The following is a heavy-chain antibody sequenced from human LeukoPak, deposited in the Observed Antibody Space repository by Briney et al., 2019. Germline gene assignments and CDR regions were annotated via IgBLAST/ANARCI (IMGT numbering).Heavy chain of an antibody. V-gene: IGHV3-21*01. Sequence: GGSLRLSCAASGFTFSSYSMNWVRQAPGKGLEWVSSISSSSSYIYYADSVKGRFTISRDNAKNSLYLQMNSLRAEDTAVYYCAREGVAAGNYFDYWGQGTLVTVSS. CDR3: AREGVAAGNYFDY. CDR2: ISSSSSYI. J-gene: IGHJ4*02. CDR1: GFTFSSYS. D-gene: IGHD6-13*01.